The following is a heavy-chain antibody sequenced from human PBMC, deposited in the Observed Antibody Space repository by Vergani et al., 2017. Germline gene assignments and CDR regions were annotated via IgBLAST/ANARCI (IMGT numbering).Heavy chain of an antibody. V-gene: IGHV4-38-2*01. D-gene: IGHD5-18*01. Sequence: QVQLQESGPGLVKPSETLSLTCAVSGYSISSGYYWGWIRQPPGKGLEWIGSIYHSGSTYYNPSLKSRVTISVDTSKNQFSLKLSSVPAADTAVYYCARLGYSYGYVDYWGQGTLVTVSS. CDR3: ARLGYSYGYVDY. CDR1: GYSISSGYY. J-gene: IGHJ4*02. CDR2: IYHSGST.